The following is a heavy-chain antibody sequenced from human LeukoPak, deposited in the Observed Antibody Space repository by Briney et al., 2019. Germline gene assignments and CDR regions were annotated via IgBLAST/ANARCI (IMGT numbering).Heavy chain of an antibody. D-gene: IGHD3-16*01. Sequence: SVKVSCKPSGFTFTNSAVQWVRQARGQRLEWIGWIVVGSSNTDYTQKFQERVTITRDMSTGTAYMELSSLRSEDTAVYYCAARPGGYASFDIWGQGTMVTVSS. V-gene: IGHV1-58*01. CDR3: AARPGGYASFDI. CDR1: GFTFTNSA. J-gene: IGHJ3*02. CDR2: IVVGSSNT.